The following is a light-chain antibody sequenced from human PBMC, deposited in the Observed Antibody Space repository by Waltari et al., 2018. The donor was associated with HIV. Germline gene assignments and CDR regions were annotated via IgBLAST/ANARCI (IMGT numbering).Light chain of an antibody. V-gene: IGKV3-15*01. J-gene: IGKJ2*01. CDR1: QSVSSN. Sequence: EIVMTQSPATPSVSPGERATLPCRASQSVSSNIAWYQQKPGQAPRLLIYGASTRATGIPARFSGSGSGTEFTLTISSLQSEDFAVYYCQQYNNWPPYTFGQGTKLEIK. CDR2: GAS. CDR3: QQYNNWPPYT.